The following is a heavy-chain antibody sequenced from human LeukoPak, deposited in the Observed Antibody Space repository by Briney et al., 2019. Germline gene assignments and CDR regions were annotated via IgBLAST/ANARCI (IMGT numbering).Heavy chain of an antibody. Sequence: SETLSLTCTVSGGSISSYYWSWIRQPAGKGLEWIGRVYTSGSTNYNPSLKSRVTISVDTSKNQFSLKLGSVTAADTAVYYWARVDILTGYHDYWGQGTLVTVSS. V-gene: IGHV4-4*07. CDR3: ARVDILTGYHDY. J-gene: IGHJ4*02. CDR1: GGSISSYY. CDR2: VYTSGST. D-gene: IGHD3-9*01.